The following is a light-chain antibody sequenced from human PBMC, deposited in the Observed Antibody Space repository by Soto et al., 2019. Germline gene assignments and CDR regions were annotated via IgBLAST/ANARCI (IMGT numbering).Light chain of an antibody. V-gene: IGLV2-14*03. Sequence: QSALTQPASVSGSPGQSITISCSGSSSDVGGNNYVSWYQHLPGKAPKFIIYDVTDRPSGLFTRFSGSKSGNTASLTISGLQAEDEADYYCCSYTSTSTLVVFGGGTKLTVL. CDR2: DVT. CDR3: CSYTSTSTLVV. J-gene: IGLJ2*01. CDR1: SSDVGGNNY.